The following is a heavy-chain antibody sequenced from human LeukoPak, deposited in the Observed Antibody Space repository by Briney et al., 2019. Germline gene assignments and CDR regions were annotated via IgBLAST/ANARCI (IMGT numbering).Heavy chain of an antibody. D-gene: IGHD3-16*01. V-gene: IGHV1-69*05. CDR3: AGGGYYYYMDV. Sequence: SVKVSCKASGGTFDSYAISWVRQAPGRGLEWMGGIISIFGTANYAQKFQGRITITTDESTNTAYMELSSLRFEDTAVYYCAGGGYYYYMDVWGKGTTVTVSS. J-gene: IGHJ6*03. CDR1: GGTFDSYA. CDR2: IISIFGTA.